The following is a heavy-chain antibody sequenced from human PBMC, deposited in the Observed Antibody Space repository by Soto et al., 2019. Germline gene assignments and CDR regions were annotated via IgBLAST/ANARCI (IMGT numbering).Heavy chain of an antibody. J-gene: IGHJ4*02. D-gene: IGHD3-9*01. CDR3: VRLEGLATIPYYFDY. CDR1: GGSVSSSSYY. CDR2: VYYSGST. Sequence: PSETLSLTCTVSGGSVSSSSYYWGWVRQPPGKGLEWIGSVYYSGSTYYNPSLESRVTISVDKSKNQFSLKLMSLSAADTAVYYFVRLEGLATIPYYFDYWGQGALVTVSS. V-gene: IGHV4-39*01.